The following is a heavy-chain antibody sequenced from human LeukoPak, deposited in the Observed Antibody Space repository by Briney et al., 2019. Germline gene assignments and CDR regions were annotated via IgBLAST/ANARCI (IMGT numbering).Heavy chain of an antibody. D-gene: IGHD3-10*01. CDR3: ARGSRYYGSGSKRDFDY. V-gene: IGHV4-34*01. CDR2: INHSGST. J-gene: IGHJ4*02. Sequence: SETLSLTCAVYGGSFSGYYWSWIRQPPGKGLEWIGEINHSGSTNYNPSLKSRVTISVDTSKNQFSLKLSSVTAADTAVYYCARGSRYYGSGSKRDFDYWGQGTLVTVSS. CDR1: GGSFSGYY.